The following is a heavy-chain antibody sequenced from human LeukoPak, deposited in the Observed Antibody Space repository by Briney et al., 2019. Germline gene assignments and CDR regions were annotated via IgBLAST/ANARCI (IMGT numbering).Heavy chain of an antibody. V-gene: IGHV4-4*07. D-gene: IGHD2-2*01. CDR1: GGSISSYY. Sequence: ASETLSLTCTVSGGSISSYYWSWIRQPAGKGLEWIGRIYTSGSTNYNPSLKSRVTMSVDTSKNQFSLKLSSVTAADTAVYYCARDLVIPAARSYWFDPWGQGTLVTVSS. CDR2: IYTSGST. CDR3: ARDLVIPAARSYWFDP. J-gene: IGHJ5*02.